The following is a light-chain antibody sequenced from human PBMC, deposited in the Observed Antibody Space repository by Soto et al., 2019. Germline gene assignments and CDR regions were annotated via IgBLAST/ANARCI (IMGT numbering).Light chain of an antibody. CDR3: QQYNDWPPIT. CDR2: DAS. V-gene: IGKV3-15*01. J-gene: IGKJ5*01. Sequence: IVMTQSPAPLSVSPGDGATLSCRSSQSVATNLAWYQQKPGQAPRLVIFDASTRATGIPDRFTGRGSGTEFTLTISSLQSEDSAVYFCQQYNDWPPITFGGGTRLEIK. CDR1: QSVATN.